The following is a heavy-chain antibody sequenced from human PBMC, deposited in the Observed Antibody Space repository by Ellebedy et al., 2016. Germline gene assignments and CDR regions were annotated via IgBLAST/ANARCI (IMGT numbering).Heavy chain of an antibody. CDR2: IYHSGST. D-gene: IGHD3-3*01. V-gene: IGHV4-4*02. J-gene: IGHJ6*02. CDR3: AKAIFGVVIRMDV. Sequence: SETLSLXXAVSGGSISSSNWWSWVRQPSGKGLEWIGEIYHSGSTNYNPSLKSRVTISVDKSKNQFSLKLSSVTAADTAVYYCAKAIFGVVIRMDVWGQGTTVTVSS. CDR1: GGSISSSNW.